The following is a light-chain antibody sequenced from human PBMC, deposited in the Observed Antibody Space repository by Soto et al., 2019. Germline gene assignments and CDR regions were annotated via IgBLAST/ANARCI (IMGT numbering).Light chain of an antibody. CDR1: LNIGDS. CDR3: LQTYNLPRT. Sequence: MTQSPSSLSAVVGYRVTITCRASLNIGDSLSWFHQKAGKPPTQLIYGASALQSGVPVRFSGSASGTDFTLTIRNMQREDFATYYCLQTYNLPRTFGQGTNVDIK. CDR2: GAS. V-gene: IGKV1-39*01. J-gene: IGKJ1*01.